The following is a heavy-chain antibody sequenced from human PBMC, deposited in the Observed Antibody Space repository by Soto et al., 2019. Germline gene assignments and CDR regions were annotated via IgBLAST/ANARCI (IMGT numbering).Heavy chain of an antibody. J-gene: IGHJ6*04. CDR2: IKQDGSEE. V-gene: IGHV3-7*01. Sequence: EVQLVESGGGLVQPGGSLRLSCAASGFTFSSYWMSWFRQAPGKGLEWVANIKQDGSEENYVDSVKGRFTISRDNAKNALYLQMNSLRVEDAAVYYCAREIAARLWGKGTPVTVSS. CDR1: GFTFSSYW. CDR3: AREIAARL. D-gene: IGHD6-6*01.